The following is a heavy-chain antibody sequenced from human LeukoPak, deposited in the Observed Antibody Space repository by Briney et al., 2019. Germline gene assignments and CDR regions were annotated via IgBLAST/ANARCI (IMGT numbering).Heavy chain of an antibody. V-gene: IGHV3-7*01. CDR1: GFAFDDYA. CDR3: GRIRGSGSYYDAFDI. Sequence: PGGSLRLSCAAPGFAFDDYAMHWVRQAPGKGLEWVANIKQDGGEIYYVDSVKGRFTISRDNAKNSLYLQMNSLRAEDTAVYYCGRIRGSGSYYDAFDIWGQGTMVTVSS. J-gene: IGHJ3*02. D-gene: IGHD1-26*01. CDR2: IKQDGGEI.